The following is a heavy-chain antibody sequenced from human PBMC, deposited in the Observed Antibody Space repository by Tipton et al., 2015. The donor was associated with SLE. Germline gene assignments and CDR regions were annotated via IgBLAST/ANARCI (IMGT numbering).Heavy chain of an antibody. V-gene: IGHV4-39*07. CDR2: LYYSGNT. Sequence: TLSLTCTVSGGSIRSSRHFWGWIRQPPGKGLEWIGVLYYSGNTYYNPSLKSPVTLSIDTSKNQFSLKMRSVTAADTAVYFCARGYCSDGVCYGFGFFDYWGQGTLVTVPP. CDR1: GGSIRSSRHF. J-gene: IGHJ4*02. D-gene: IGHD2-8*01. CDR3: ARGYCSDGVCYGFGFFDY.